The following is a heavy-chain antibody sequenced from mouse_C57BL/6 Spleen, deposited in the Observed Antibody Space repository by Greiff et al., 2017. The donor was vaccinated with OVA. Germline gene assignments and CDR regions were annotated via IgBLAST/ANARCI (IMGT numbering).Heavy chain of an antibody. CDR1: GYTFTCYW. CDR3: ASSLGRTPLFDY. CDR2: IHPNSGST. J-gene: IGHJ2*01. V-gene: IGHV1-64*01. Sequence: QVQLQQPGAELVKPGASVKLSCKASGYTFTCYWMHWVKQRPGQGLEWIGMIHPNSGSTNYNEKFKSKATLTVDKSSSTAYMQLSSLTSEDSAVYYCASSLGRTPLFDYWGQGTTLTVSS. D-gene: IGHD1-2*01.